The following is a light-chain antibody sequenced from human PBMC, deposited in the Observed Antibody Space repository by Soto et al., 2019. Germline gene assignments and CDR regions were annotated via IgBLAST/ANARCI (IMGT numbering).Light chain of an antibody. CDR1: QSGSRSY. CDR3: QQYGSSPRT. V-gene: IGKV3-20*01. CDR2: GAS. J-gene: IGKJ1*01. Sequence: EIVLTQSPGTLSLSPWERATLSCRASQSGSRSYLAWYQQKPGQAPRLLIYGASTRATGIPDRFSGSGSGTDFTLTISRLEPEDFAVYYCQQYGSSPRTFGQGTKADIK.